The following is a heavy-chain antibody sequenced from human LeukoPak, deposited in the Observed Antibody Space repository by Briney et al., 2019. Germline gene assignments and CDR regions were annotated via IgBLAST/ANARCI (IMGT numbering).Heavy chain of an antibody. Sequence: GGSLRLSCAASGFTFSSYGMHWVRQAPGKGLEWVAVISYDGSNKYYADSVKGRFTISRDNSKNTLYLQMNSLRAEDTAVYYCAKERRGYSYGCTHPDYWGQGTLVTVSS. CDR2: ISYDGSNK. D-gene: IGHD5-18*01. CDR3: AKERRGYSYGCTHPDY. J-gene: IGHJ4*02. V-gene: IGHV3-30*18. CDR1: GFTFSSYG.